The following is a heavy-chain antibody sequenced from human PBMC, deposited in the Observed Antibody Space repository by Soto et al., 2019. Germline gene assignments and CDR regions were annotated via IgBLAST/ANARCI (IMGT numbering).Heavy chain of an antibody. CDR2: INVGTDKT. J-gene: IGHJ4*02. V-gene: IGHV1-3*01. CDR1: GYSFIKNA. Sequence: GASVKVSCKTCGYSFIKNAIHWVRQAPGQRPEWMGWINVGTDKTKYSEKFQGRVTITTDTSASTAYMELTSLGSEDTAVYYCARLEAGVKLDYWGQGTPVTVS. CDR3: ARLEAGVKLDY.